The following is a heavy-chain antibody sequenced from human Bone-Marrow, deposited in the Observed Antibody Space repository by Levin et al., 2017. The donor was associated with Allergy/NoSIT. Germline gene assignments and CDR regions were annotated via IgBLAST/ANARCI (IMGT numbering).Heavy chain of an antibody. CDR3: ARANEGALDY. CDR1: GGSIINGGYS. J-gene: IGHJ4*02. Sequence: SCAVSGGSIINGGYSWNWIRQPPGKGLEWIGYIYHTGSTYYNPSLKSRVTISVDMSENQFSLKLSSVTAADTAVYYCARANEGALDYWGQGTLVTVSS. CDR2: IYHTGST. V-gene: IGHV4-30-2*01. D-gene: IGHD1-1*01.